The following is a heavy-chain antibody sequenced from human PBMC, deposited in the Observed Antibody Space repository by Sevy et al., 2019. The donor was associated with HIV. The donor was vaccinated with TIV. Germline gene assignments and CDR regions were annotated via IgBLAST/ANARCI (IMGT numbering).Heavy chain of an antibody. V-gene: IGHV3-30*04. D-gene: IGHD4-17*01. J-gene: IGHJ4*02. CDR2: ISYDGSNK. CDR1: GFTFSSYA. CDR3: ARARGVTTSGFDY. Sequence: GGSLRLSCAASGFTFSSYAMHWVRQAPGKGLEWVAVISYDGSNKYYADSVKGRFTISRDNSKNTLYLQMNSLRAEDTALYYCARARGVTTSGFDYWGQGTLVTVSS.